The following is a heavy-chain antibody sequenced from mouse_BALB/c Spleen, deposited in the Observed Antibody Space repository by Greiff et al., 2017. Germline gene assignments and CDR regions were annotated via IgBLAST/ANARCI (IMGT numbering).Heavy chain of an antibody. V-gene: IGHV5-6-5*01. Sequence: EVKLVESGGGLVKPGGSLKLSCAASGFTFSSYAMSWVRQTPEKRLEWVASISSGGSTYYPDSVKGRFTISRDNARNILYLQMSSLRSEDTAMYYCARVDYYGSSYGAMDYWGQGTSVTVSS. J-gene: IGHJ4*01. CDR3: ARVDYYGSSYGAMDY. CDR2: ISSGGST. CDR1: GFTFSSYA. D-gene: IGHD1-1*01.